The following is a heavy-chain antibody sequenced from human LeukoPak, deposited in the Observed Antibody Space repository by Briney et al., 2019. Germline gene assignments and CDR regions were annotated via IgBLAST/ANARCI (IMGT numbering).Heavy chain of an antibody. CDR2: IYYSGST. Sequence: PSETLSLTCTVSGGSISSYYWSWIRQPPGKGLEWIGYIYYSGSTNYNPSLKSRVTISVDTSKNQFSLKLSSVTAADTAVYYCAARAAAAVKSDYWGQGTLVTVSS. D-gene: IGHD6-13*01. CDR1: GGSISSYY. J-gene: IGHJ4*02. CDR3: AARAAAAVKSDY. V-gene: IGHV4-59*01.